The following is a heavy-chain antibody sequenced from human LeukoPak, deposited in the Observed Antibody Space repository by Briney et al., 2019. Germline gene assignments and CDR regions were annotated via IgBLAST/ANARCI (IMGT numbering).Heavy chain of an antibody. CDR3: ARAAARLFDY. CDR1: GFTFSSYS. V-gene: IGHV3-21*01. D-gene: IGHD6-6*01. CDR2: ISSSSSYI. J-gene: IGHJ4*02. Sequence: PGGSLRLSCAASGFTFSSYSMNWVRQAPGKGLEWVSSISSSSSYIYYADSVKGRFTISRDNARNSLYLQMNSLRAEDTAVYYCARAAARLFDYWGQGTLVTVSS.